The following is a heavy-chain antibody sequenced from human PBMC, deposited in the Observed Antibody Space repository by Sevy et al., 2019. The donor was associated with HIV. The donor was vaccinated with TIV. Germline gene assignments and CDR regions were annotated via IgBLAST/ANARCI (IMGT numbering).Heavy chain of an antibody. D-gene: IGHD2-15*01. V-gene: IGHV4-38-2*02. CDR1: GYSISSGYY. CDR2: IYHSGST. Sequence: SETLSLTCAVSGYSISSGYYWGWIRQPPGKGLEWIGSIYHSGSTYYNPSLKSRVTISVDTSKNQFSLELSSVTAADTAMYYCARDHVGEWGVVATAYNWFDPWGQGTLVTVSS. CDR3: ARDHVGEWGVVATAYNWFDP. J-gene: IGHJ5*02.